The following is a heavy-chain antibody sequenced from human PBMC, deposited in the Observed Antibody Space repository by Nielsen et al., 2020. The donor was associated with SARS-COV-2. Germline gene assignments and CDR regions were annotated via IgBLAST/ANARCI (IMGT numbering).Heavy chain of an antibody. CDR1: GFTFSSYS. Sequence: GESLKISCAASGFTFSSYSMNWVRQAPGKGLEWVATINQDGSEKYYVDSVKGRFTISRDNAKNSLYLQMNSLRAEDTAVYYCARHYGDYDWYFDLWGRGTLVTVSS. V-gene: IGHV3-7*01. CDR2: INQDGSEK. J-gene: IGHJ2*01. D-gene: IGHD4-17*01. CDR3: ARHYGDYDWYFDL.